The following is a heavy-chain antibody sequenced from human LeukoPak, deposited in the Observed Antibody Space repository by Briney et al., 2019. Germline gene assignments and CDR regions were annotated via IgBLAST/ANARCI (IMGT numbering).Heavy chain of an antibody. CDR1: GGSFSGYY. CDR2: IYHSGST. CDR3: ARYCITMVRGGLYYYYMDV. D-gene: IGHD3-10*01. Sequence: SETLSLTCAVYGGSFSGYYWSWIRQPPGKGLEWIGEIYHSGSTNYNPSLKSRVTISVDKSKNQFSLKLSSVTAADTAVYYCARYCITMVRGGLYYYYMDVWGKGTTVTVSS. J-gene: IGHJ6*03. V-gene: IGHV4-34*01.